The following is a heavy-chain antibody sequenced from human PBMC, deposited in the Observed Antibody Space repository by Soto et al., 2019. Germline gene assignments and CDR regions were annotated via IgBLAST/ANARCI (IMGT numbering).Heavy chain of an antibody. CDR2: ISGSGRST. V-gene: IGHV3-23*01. CDR3: ARDGGNICSGGSCYFQAPDY. J-gene: IGHJ4*02. CDR1: GFTFSNYA. Sequence: EVQLLESGGGSVQPGGSLRLSCSASGFTFSNYAMSWVRQAPGKGLEWVASISGSGRSTNYADSVKGRFTISRDNSKNTLAVQMISLRAEDTAVYYCARDGGNICSGGSCYFQAPDYWGQGTLVTVSP. D-gene: IGHD2-15*01.